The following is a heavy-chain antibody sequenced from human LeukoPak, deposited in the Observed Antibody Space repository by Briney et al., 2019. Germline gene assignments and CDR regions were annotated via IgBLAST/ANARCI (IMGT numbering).Heavy chain of an antibody. Sequence: ASVKVSCKASGYTFTGYYMHWVRQAPGQGLEWMGWINPNSGGTNYAQKFQGRVTMTRDTSISTAYMELSRLRSDDTAVYYCARIRYFDRLQNTYFDYWGQGTLVPSPQ. D-gene: IGHD3-9*01. V-gene: IGHV1-2*02. CDR1: GYTFTGYY. J-gene: IGHJ4*02. CDR3: ARIRYFDRLQNTYFDY. CDR2: INPNSGGT.